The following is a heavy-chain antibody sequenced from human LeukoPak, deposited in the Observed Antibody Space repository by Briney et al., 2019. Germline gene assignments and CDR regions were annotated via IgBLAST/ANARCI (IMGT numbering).Heavy chain of an antibody. CDR3: ARVGDWEDAFDI. J-gene: IGHJ3*02. Sequence: ASVKVCCKASGYTFTGYYMQWVRQAPGQGLEWMGWINPNSGGTNYAQKFQGRVTMTRDTSISTAYMELSRLRSDDTAVYYCARVGDWEDAFDIWGQGTMVTASS. D-gene: IGHD3-16*01. CDR2: INPNSGGT. CDR1: GYTFTGYY. V-gene: IGHV1-2*02.